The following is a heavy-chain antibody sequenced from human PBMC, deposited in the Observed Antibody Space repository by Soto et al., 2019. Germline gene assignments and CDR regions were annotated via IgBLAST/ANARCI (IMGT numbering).Heavy chain of an antibody. Sequence: QVQLVQSGAEVKKPGSSVKVSCKASGGTFSSYAISWVRQAPGQGLEWMGGFIPMFNRPHSARKFQGRVTITADESTSTAYMDLSSLRSEDTAVYYCARGQFQHVSXXYYALDVWGQGTTVTDSS. CDR1: GGTFSSYA. V-gene: IGHV1-69*01. CDR2: FIPMFNRP. CDR3: ARGQFQHVSXXYYALDV. J-gene: IGHJ6*02.